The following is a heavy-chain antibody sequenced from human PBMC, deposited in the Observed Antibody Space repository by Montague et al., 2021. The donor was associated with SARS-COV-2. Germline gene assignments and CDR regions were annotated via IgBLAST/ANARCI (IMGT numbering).Heavy chain of an antibody. D-gene: IGHD3-10*01. CDR3: AHRLPGFQWFGEDTFDY. CDR1: GFSLSTSGVG. CDR2: IYWNDDK. J-gene: IGHJ4*02. V-gene: IGHV2-5*01. Sequence: PALVKPTQTVTLTCTFSGFSLSTSGVGVGWIRQPPGKALEWLALIYWNDDKRYSPSLKSRLTIAKDTSKNQVVLTMTNMDPVDTATYYCAHRLPGFQWFGEDTFDYWGQGTLVTVSS.